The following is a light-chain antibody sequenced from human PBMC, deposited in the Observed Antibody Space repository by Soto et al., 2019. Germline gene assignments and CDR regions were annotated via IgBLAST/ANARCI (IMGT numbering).Light chain of an antibody. CDR1: QSISSW. CDR3: QQYNSYST. CDR2: DAS. J-gene: IGKJ2*01. V-gene: IGKV1-5*01. Sequence: DIQMTQSPSTLSASVGDRVTITCRASQSISSWLAWYQQKPGKAPKLLIYDASSLESGVPSRFSGSGSGTEFPLTISSLQADDFATYYYQQYNSYSTFGEGTKLEIK.